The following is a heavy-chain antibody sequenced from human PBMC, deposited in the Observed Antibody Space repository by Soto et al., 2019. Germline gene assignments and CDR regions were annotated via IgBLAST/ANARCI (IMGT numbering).Heavy chain of an antibody. CDR2: IYTSGST. J-gene: IGHJ6*02. CDR3: ARVGGSSSWYYYYDMDV. Sequence: PSETLSLTCTVSGGSISSYYWSWIRQPAGKGLEWIGRIYTSGSTNYNPSLKSRVTMSVDTSKNQFSLKLSSVTAADTAVYYCARVGGSSSWYYYYDMDVWGQGTTVTVSS. D-gene: IGHD6-13*01. CDR1: GGSISSYY. V-gene: IGHV4-4*07.